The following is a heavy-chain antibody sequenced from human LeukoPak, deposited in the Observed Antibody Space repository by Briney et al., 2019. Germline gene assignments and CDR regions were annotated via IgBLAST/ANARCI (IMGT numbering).Heavy chain of an antibody. CDR3: ATSRDWRVES. Sequence: PGGSLRLSCAASGFAFSIYSLKWVRQTPGKRLEWVSYITGSSSKILYADSVKGRFTISRDNAKSSLYLQMNSLRDEDTAVYYCATSRDWRVESWGRGIAVTVSS. J-gene: IGHJ4*02. D-gene: IGHD2-21*02. CDR1: GFAFSIYS. V-gene: IGHV3-48*02. CDR2: ITGSSSKI.